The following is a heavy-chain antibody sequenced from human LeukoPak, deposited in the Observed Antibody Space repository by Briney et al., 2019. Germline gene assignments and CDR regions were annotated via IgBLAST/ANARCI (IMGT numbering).Heavy chain of an antibody. D-gene: IGHD1-26*01. CDR1: GFAFRNYY. CDR2: ISAGGDTI. CDR3: ARDPSWEILSYFDY. Sequence: GGSLRLSCAPSGFAFRNYYMTWIPQAPGKGLEWVSYISAGGDTIYYGDSVRGRFTISRDNAKNSLYLDMNTQEAEVTAVYYCARDPSWEILSYFDYWGQGTLVTVSS. V-gene: IGHV3-11*04. J-gene: IGHJ4*02.